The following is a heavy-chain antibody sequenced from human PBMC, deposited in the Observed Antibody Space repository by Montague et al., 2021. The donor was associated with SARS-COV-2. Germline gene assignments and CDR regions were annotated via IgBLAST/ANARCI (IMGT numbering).Heavy chain of an antibody. CDR2: ISYDGGNK. Sequence: SLRLSCAASGFTFSSYAMHWVRQAPGKGLEWVALISYDGGNKYYADSVKGRFTISRDNSKNTLYLQMNSLRAEDTAVYYCARDSGSAIDSWGQGTLVTVSS. V-gene: IGHV3-30*04. D-gene: IGHD1-26*01. CDR1: GFTFSSYA. CDR3: ARDSGSAIDS. J-gene: IGHJ5*01.